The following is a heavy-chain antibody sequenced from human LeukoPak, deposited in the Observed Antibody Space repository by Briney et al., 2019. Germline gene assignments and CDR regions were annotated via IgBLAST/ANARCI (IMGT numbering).Heavy chain of an antibody. V-gene: IGHV3-11*04. Sequence: GGSLRLSCAASGFTFSDYYMSWIRQAPGKGLEWVSYISSSGSTIYYADSVKGRFTISRDNAKNSLYLRMNSLRAEDTAVYYCARGYGSYDYGLLNRDFDYWGQGTLVTVSS. CDR3: ARGYGSYDYGLLNRDFDY. D-gene: IGHD4-17*01. CDR2: ISSSGSTI. CDR1: GFTFSDYY. J-gene: IGHJ4*02.